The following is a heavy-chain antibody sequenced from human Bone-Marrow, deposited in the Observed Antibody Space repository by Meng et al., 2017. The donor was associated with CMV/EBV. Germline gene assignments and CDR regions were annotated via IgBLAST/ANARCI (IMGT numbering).Heavy chain of an antibody. D-gene: IGHD1-26*01. CDR2: MNPNSGNT. Sequence: ASVKVSCKASGYTFTSYDINWVRQATGQGLEWMGWMNPNSGNTGYAQKFQGRVTMTRNTSISTAYMELSSLRSEDTAVYYCAGVWVGWGGAYYYYGMDVWGQGTTVTVSS. V-gene: IGHV1-8*01. J-gene: IGHJ6*02. CDR1: GYTFTSYD. CDR3: AGVWVGWGGAYYYYGMDV.